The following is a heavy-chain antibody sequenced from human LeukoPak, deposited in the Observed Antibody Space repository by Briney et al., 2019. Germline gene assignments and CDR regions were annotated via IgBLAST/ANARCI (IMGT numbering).Heavy chain of an antibody. CDR2: IYPGDSDT. J-gene: IGHJ1*01. CDR1: YW. CDR3: ARREYCGGDCYSGYFQH. V-gene: IGHV5-51*01. Sequence: YWSWIRQPAGKGLEWMGIIYPGDSDTRYSPSFQGQVTISADKSISTAYLQWSSLKDSDTAMYYCARREYCGGDCYSGYFQHWGQGTLVTVSS. D-gene: IGHD2-21*02.